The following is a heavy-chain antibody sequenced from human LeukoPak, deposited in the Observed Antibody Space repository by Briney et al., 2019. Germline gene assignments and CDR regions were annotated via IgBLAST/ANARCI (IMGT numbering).Heavy chain of an antibody. CDR1: GGSISSGNW. CDR2: IYYSGNT. J-gene: IGHJ4*02. CDR3: ARQTGAGLFILP. D-gene: IGHD3-3*01. Sequence: SGTLSLTCAVSGGSISSGNWWSWVRQPPGKGLEWVGSIYYSGNTYYNPSLKSRVTISVDTSKNQFSLILTSVTAADTAVYYCARQTGAGLFILPGGQGTLVTVSS. V-gene: IGHV4-4*02.